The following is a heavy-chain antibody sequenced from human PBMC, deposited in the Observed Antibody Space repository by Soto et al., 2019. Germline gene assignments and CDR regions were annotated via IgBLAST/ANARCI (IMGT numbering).Heavy chain of an antibody. Sequence: PGESLKISCKGSGYSFTSYWISWVRQMPGKGLEWMGRIDPSDSYTNYSPSFQGHVTISADKSISTAYLQWSSLKASDTAMYYCARRHIAADGRYYYYGMDVWGQGTTVTVSS. V-gene: IGHV5-10-1*01. CDR1: GYSFTSYW. J-gene: IGHJ6*02. CDR3: ARRHIAADGRYYYYGMDV. CDR2: IDPSDSYT. D-gene: IGHD6-13*01.